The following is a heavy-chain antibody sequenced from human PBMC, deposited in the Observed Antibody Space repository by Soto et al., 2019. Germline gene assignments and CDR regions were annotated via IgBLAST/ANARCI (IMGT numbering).Heavy chain of an antibody. D-gene: IGHD2-2*01. V-gene: IGHV4-39*01. CDR1: GGSITSHHYY. CDR3: GSGPSTTWIDN. Sequence: QLQVQESGPGQVKPSQTLSLTCTVSGGSITSHHYYWGWIRQPPGKGLEWIGSIYSGGNTYYNPSLRSRLTIFVDTAKNLISLKLISVTAADSAIYYCGSGPSTTWIDNWCLGTQVSVSS. CDR2: IYSGGNT. J-gene: IGHJ4*02.